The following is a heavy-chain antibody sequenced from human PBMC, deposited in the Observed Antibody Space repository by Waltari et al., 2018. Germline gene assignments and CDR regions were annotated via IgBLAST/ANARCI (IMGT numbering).Heavy chain of an antibody. J-gene: IGHJ4*02. Sequence: QVQLQQWGAGLLKPSETLSLTCAVYGGSFSGYYWSWIRQPPGKGLEWIGEINHSGSTNYNPSLKSRVTISVETSKNQFSLKLSSVTAADTAVYYCARGSSALGYDSSGYYSPFDYWGQGTLVTVSS. V-gene: IGHV4-34*01. CDR1: GGSFSGYY. D-gene: IGHD3-22*01. CDR3: ARGSSALGYDSSGYYSPFDY. CDR2: INHSGST.